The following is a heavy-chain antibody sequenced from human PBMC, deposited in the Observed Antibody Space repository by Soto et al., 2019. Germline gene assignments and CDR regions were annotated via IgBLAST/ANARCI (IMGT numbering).Heavy chain of an antibody. CDR1: GYTFTSYA. CDR3: ARGGSGYSAKNLWNPMDV. Sequence: EASVKVSCKASGYTFTSYAMHWVRQAPGQRLEWMGWINAGNGNTKYSQKFQGRVTITRDTSASTAYMELSSLRSEDTAVYYCARGGSGYSAKNLWNPMDVWGQGTTVTVSS. CDR2: INAGNGNT. V-gene: IGHV1-3*01. D-gene: IGHD5-18*01. J-gene: IGHJ6*02.